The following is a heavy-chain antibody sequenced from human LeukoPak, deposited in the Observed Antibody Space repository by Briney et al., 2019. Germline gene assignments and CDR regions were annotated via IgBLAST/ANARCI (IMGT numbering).Heavy chain of an antibody. J-gene: IGHJ4*02. CDR3: ARDKKSGESSEIDY. CDR2: INRDGSIT. Sequence: GGSLRLSCAASGFTFSNYWVHWVRQAPGKGVVWVSRINRDGSITKYADSVKGRFTVSRDNAKNTLNLQMNSLRAEDTAVYYCARDKKSGESSEIDYWGQGTLVTVSS. CDR1: GFTFSNYW. D-gene: IGHD3-10*01. V-gene: IGHV3-74*03.